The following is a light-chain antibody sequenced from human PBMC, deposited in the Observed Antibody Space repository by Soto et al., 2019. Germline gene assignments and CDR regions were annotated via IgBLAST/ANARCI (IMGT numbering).Light chain of an antibody. CDR1: QSVTTS. CDR3: QQRYNWPLT. J-gene: IGKJ4*01. Sequence: EIVLTQSPATLSLSPWERATLSCRASQSVTTSLAWYQQKPGQAPRLLIFDASNRATGVPARFSGSGSGTDFTLTISSLEPEDFAVYYCQQRYNWPLTFGGGTKVDIK. CDR2: DAS. V-gene: IGKV3-11*01.